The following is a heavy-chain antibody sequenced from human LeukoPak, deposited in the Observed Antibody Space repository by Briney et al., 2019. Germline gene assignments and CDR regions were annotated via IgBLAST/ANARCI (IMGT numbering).Heavy chain of an antibody. CDR2: INPIFGTA. D-gene: IGHD4-17*01. CDR1: GGTFSSYA. V-gene: IGHV1-69*13. Sequence: GASLKVSCKASGGTFSSYAISWVRQAPGQGLEWMGGINPIFGTANYAQKFQGRVTITADESTSTAYMELSSLRSEDTAVYYCARGETRDYGDFNWFDPWGQGTLVTVSS. CDR3: ARGETRDYGDFNWFDP. J-gene: IGHJ5*02.